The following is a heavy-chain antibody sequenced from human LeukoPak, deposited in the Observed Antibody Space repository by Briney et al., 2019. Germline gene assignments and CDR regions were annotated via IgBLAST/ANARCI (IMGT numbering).Heavy chain of an antibody. V-gene: IGHV4-4*07. Sequence: SETLSLTCTVSGGSISGYFWTWIRQPAGKGLEWIGRMYSTGSNNYNPTLESRVTMSLDTSKNHFSLNLTSVTAADTAVYYCAREPTSGREPTSGRPLDYWGQGTLVTVSS. CDR3: AREPTSGREPTSGRPLDY. CDR1: GGSISGYF. D-gene: IGHD5-12*01. J-gene: IGHJ4*02. CDR2: MYSTGSN.